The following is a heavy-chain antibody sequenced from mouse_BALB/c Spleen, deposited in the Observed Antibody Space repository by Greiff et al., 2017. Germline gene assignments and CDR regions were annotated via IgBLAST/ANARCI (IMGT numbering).Heavy chain of an antibody. V-gene: IGHV2-2*02. CDR1: GFSLTSYG. D-gene: IGHD1-2*01. Sequence: VKLMESGPGLVQPSQSLSITCTVSGFSLTSYGVHWVRQSPGKGLEWLGVIWSGGSTDYNAAFISRLSISKDNSKSQVFFKMNSLQANDTAIYYCARRIHYYPYWYFDVWGAGTTVTVSS. J-gene: IGHJ1*01. CDR2: IWSGGST. CDR3: ARRIHYYPYWYFDV.